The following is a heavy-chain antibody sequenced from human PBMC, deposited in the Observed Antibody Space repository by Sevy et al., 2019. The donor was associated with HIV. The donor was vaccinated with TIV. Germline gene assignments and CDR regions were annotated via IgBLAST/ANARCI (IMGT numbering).Heavy chain of an antibody. Sequence: GGSLRLSCAASGFSFSGYAIHWVRQAPGKGLEWVAVISFDGSNKYYADSVKGRFTISRDNSKNTLFLQMNSLRAEDTAVYYGAKEGAYGYTIYFDNWGQGTVVTVSS. CDR2: ISFDGSNK. J-gene: IGHJ4*02. CDR3: AKEGAYGYTIYFDN. CDR1: GFSFSGYA. V-gene: IGHV3-30*18. D-gene: IGHD5-18*01.